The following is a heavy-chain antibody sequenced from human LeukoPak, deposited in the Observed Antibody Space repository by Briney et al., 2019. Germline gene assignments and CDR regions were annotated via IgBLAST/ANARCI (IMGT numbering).Heavy chain of an antibody. V-gene: IGHV4-38-2*02. D-gene: IGHD3-22*01. CDR1: GYSISSGYY. Sequence: PSETLSLTCTVSGYSISSGYYWGWIRQPPGKGLEWIGSIYHSGSTNYNPSLKSRVTISVDTSKNQFSLKLSSVTAADTAVYYCARYMTYYYDSSGYFDAFDIWGQGTMVTVSS. J-gene: IGHJ3*02. CDR2: IYHSGST. CDR3: ARYMTYYYDSSGYFDAFDI.